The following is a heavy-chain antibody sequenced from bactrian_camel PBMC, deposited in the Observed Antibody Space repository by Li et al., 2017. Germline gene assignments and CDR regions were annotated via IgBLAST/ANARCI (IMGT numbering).Heavy chain of an antibody. J-gene: IGHJ6*01. CDR1: NYANWC. CDR3: AAKLPFECYVDSTGTDFDN. D-gene: IGHD5*01. Sequence: HVQLVESGGGSVQAGGSLTLSCTTSNYANWCMAWFRQAPGQKREGVATIDDDGSTEYATSAQGRFTISKDNDKNTLYLQMTSLEHEDTAMYYCAAKLPFECYVDSTGTDFDNWGRGTQVTVS. V-gene: IGHV3S53*01. CDR2: IDDDGST.